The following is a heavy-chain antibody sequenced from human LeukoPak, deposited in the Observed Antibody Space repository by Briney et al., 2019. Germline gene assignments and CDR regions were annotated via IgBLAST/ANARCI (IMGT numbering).Heavy chain of an antibody. V-gene: IGHV3-73*01. J-gene: IGHJ4*02. Sequence: PGGSLRLSCAVSGFSFSGAAVHWVRQAPGKGLEGVGRIRSKANRYATDYIASVKGRFTFFRDDSKNTAYLQMNSLRTEDTAVYYCTLGISGSTGWGQGTLVTVSS. D-gene: IGHD1-7*01. CDR1: GFSFSGAA. CDR3: TLGISGSTG. CDR2: IRSKANRYAT.